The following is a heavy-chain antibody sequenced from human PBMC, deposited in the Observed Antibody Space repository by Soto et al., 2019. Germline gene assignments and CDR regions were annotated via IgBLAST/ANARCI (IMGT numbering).Heavy chain of an antibody. Sequence: EVYLVQSGGGLVKPGGSLRLSCAASGFTFSSYAMKWVRQTQEKGLEWVSSISSTSSYTHYSDSVKGRFTISRDNANNSLFLQMNSLRAEDTATYYCARDLALAGNYWGQGVLVTVSS. CDR2: ISSTSSYT. CDR3: ARDLALAGNY. D-gene: IGHD6-19*01. CDR1: GFTFSSYA. J-gene: IGHJ4*02. V-gene: IGHV3-21*01.